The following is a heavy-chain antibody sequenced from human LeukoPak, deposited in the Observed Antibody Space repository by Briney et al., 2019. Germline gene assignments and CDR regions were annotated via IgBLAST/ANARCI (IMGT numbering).Heavy chain of an antibody. CDR1: GGSSSNLY. CDR2: IDHGGNT. Sequence: SETLSLTCAVSGGSSSNLYWTWIRQSPGKGLEWIGEIDHGGNTNYDPSLMSRLTISVDMSKSQFSLRLSSVTAADTAVYYCARGAYSTFDYWGQGTLVTVSS. V-gene: IGHV4-34*01. CDR3: ARGAYSTFDY. J-gene: IGHJ4*02. D-gene: IGHD6-13*01.